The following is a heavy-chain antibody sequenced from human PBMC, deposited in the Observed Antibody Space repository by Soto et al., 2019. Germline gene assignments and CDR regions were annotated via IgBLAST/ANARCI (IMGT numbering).Heavy chain of an antibody. V-gene: IGHV4-30-4*02. CDR1: GGSISSGDYY. CDR2: IYFRWST. D-gene: IGHD3-3*01. CDR3: ARSSITIFGVATGNGFAP. Sequence: TLYITRSVSGGSISSGDYYWRWIRTPPGKGLEWIGYIYFRWSTYYNPSLKSRLTISVDTSKNQFSLKLSSVTAADPAVYYCARSSITIFGVATGNGFAPWGQGTLVT. J-gene: IGHJ5*02.